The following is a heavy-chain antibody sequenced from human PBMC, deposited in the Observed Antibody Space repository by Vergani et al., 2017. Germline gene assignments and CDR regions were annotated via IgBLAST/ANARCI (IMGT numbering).Heavy chain of an antibody. D-gene: IGHD3-10*01. CDR2: IYYSGST. CDR3: ARAGDDMVRGVTTQH. Sequence: QVQLQESGPGLVKPSETLSLTCTVSGGSISSYYWSWIRQPPGKGLECIGYIYYSGSTNYNPSLKSRVTISIDTSKNQFSLKLSSVTAADTAVYYCARAGDDMVRGVTTQHWGQGTLVTVSS. V-gene: IGHV4-59*01. CDR1: GGSISSYY. J-gene: IGHJ1*01.